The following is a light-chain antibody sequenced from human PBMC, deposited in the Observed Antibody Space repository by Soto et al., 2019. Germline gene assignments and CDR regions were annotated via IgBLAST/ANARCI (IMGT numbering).Light chain of an antibody. J-gene: IGLJ1*01. V-gene: IGLV2-14*01. CDR1: SSDVGGYNY. CDR3: SSYTSSSTIPLYV. CDR2: DVS. Sequence: QSALTQPASVSGSPGQSITISCTGTSSDVGGYNYVSWYQQHPGKAPKLMIYDVSNRPSGVSNRFSGSKSGNTASLTISGLQAEDEADDYCSSYTSSSTIPLYVFGTGTKITVL.